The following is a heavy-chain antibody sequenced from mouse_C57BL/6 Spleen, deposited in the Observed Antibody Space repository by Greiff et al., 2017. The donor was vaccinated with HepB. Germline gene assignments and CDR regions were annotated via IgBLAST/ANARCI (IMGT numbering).Heavy chain of an antibody. D-gene: IGHD2-4*01. J-gene: IGHJ2*01. Sequence: QVQLQQSGAELVKPGASVKLSCKASGYTFTSYWMQWVKQRPGQGLEWIGEIDPSDSYTNYNQKFKGKATLTVDTSSSTAYMQLSSLTSEDSAVYYCAHRLPYFDYWGQGTTLTVSS. V-gene: IGHV1-50*01. CDR3: AHRLPYFDY. CDR1: GYTFTSYW. CDR2: IDPSDSYT.